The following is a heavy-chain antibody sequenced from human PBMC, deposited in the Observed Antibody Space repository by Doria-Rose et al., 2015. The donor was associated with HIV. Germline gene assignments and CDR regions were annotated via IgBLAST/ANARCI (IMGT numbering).Heavy chain of an antibody. CDR3: ARIKSSRWYHKYYFDF. V-gene: IGHV2-26*01. D-gene: IGHD6-13*01. Sequence: QVQLVQSGPVLVKPTETLTLTCTVSGVSLSSPGMGVSWIRQPPGKALEWPAHIFSDDERSYKTSLKSRLTISRGTSKSQVVLTMTDMDPVDTATYYCARIKSSRWYHKYYFDFWGQGTLVIVSA. J-gene: IGHJ4*02. CDR1: GVSLSSPGMG. CDR2: IFSDDER.